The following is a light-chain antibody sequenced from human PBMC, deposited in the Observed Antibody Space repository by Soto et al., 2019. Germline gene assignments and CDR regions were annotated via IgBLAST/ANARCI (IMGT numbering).Light chain of an antibody. CDR2: EVS. CDR3: SSYTSTSTPVV. CDR1: SSDVGGYNY. Sequence: QSVLTQPASVSGSPGQSITISCTGTSSDVGGYNYVSWYQQHPGKAPKLMIYEVSNRPSGVPNRFSGSKSGNAASLTISGLQAEGEADYYCSSYTSTSTPVVFGGGTKLTVL. V-gene: IGLV2-14*01. J-gene: IGLJ2*01.